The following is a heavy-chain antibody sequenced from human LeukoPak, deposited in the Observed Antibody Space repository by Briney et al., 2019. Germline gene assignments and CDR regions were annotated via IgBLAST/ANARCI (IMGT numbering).Heavy chain of an antibody. D-gene: IGHD2-15*01. CDR2: IIHIFGTA. Sequence: SVKVSCKASGGTXSSYAISGVRQAPGQGLEWMGGIIHIFGTANYAQKFQGRVTMTRDTSISTAYMELSRLRSDDTAVYYCARDLVRGQVVVAATHFDYWGQGTLVTVSS. CDR3: ARDLVRGQVVVAATHFDY. CDR1: GGTXSSYA. V-gene: IGHV1-69*05. J-gene: IGHJ4*02.